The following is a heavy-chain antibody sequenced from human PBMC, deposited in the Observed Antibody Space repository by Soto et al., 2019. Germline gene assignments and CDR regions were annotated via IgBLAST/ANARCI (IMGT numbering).Heavy chain of an antibody. D-gene: IGHD3-3*01. CDR1: GGSISSSNW. J-gene: IGHJ6*02. Sequence: SETLSLTGAASGGSISSSNWWSRVRRPPGTGLEWIEEIDHSGSTNYNPSLKSRVTISVDKSKNQSSLKLSSVTAAVTAVYYRASLAKLSGDVWSGYRYYYHGMDGWGQGTTVTVSS. CDR2: IDHSGST. CDR3: ASLAKLSGDVWSGYRYYYHGMDG. V-gene: IGHV4-4*02.